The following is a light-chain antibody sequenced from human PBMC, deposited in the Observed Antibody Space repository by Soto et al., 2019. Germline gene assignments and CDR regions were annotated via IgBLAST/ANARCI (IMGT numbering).Light chain of an antibody. V-gene: IGKV1-39*01. Sequence: EIQLTQSPSYLSTSVGDAVNITCRASQTVSRYLNWYQQKSGTAPKLLIYAASTLHTGVPSRFSGRGSGTDFTLTINNLQREDFADYFCQQTYSNLWTFGQGTKVDIK. CDR2: AAS. CDR1: QTVSRY. J-gene: IGKJ1*01. CDR3: QQTYSNLWT.